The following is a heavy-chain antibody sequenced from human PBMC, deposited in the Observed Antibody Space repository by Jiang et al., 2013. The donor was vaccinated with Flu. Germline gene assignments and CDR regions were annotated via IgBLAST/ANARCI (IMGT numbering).Heavy chain of an antibody. CDR1: GYTFTSYG. V-gene: IGHV1-18*01. D-gene: IGHD1-1*01. Sequence: SGAEVKKPGASVKVSCKASGYTFTSYGISWVRQAPGQGLEWMGWISAYNGNTNYAQKLQGRVTMTTDTSTSTAYMELSSLRSEDTAVYYCARVNWALPVPPVHGWFDPWGQGTLVTVSS. J-gene: IGHJ5*02. CDR2: ISAYNGNT. CDR3: ARVNWALPVPPVHGWFDP.